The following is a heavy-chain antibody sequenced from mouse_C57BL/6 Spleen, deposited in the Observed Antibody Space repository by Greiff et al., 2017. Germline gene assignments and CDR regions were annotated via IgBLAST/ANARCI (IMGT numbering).Heavy chain of an antibody. Sequence: VQLKQSGPELVKPGASVKISCKASGYSFTGYYMNWVKQSPEKSLEWIGEINPSTGGTTYNQKFKAKATLTVDKSSSTAYMQLKSLTSEDSAVYYCAASLATGGNYAMDYWGQGTSVTVSS. CDR1: GYSFTGYY. V-gene: IGHV1-42*01. CDR2: INPSTGGT. J-gene: IGHJ4*01. CDR3: AASLATGGNYAMDY. D-gene: IGHD1-1*01.